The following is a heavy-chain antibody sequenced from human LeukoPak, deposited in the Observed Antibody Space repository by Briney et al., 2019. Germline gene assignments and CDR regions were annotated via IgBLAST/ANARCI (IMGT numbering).Heavy chain of an antibody. D-gene: IGHD2-15*01. CDR2: INHSGST. CDR3: ARERFCSGGSCYRRSNWFDP. V-gene: IGHV4-34*01. Sequence: KPSETLSLTCAVYGGSFSGYYWSWIRQPLGKGLEWIGEINHSGSTNYNPSLKSRVTISVDTSKKQFSLKLSSVTAADTAVYYCARERFCSGGSCYRRSNWFDPWGQGTLVTVSS. CDR1: GGSFSGYY. J-gene: IGHJ5*02.